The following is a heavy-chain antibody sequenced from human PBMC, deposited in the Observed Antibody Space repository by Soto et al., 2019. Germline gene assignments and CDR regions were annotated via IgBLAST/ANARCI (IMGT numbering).Heavy chain of an antibody. CDR3: ARGWYSSSSNWFDP. CDR2: IYYSGST. D-gene: IGHD6-6*01. J-gene: IGHJ5*02. CDR1: GGSISSGGYY. Sequence: PSETLSLTCTVSGGSISSGGYYWSWIRHHPGKGLEWIGYIYYSGSTYYNPSLKSRVTISVDTSKNQFSLKRRSVTAADTAVYNCARGWYSSSSNWFDPWGEGTLVTVSS. V-gene: IGHV4-31*03.